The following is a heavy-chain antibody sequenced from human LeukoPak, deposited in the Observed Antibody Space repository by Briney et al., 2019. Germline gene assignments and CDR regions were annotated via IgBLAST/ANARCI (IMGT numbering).Heavy chain of an antibody. CDR1: GFTFNSYL. D-gene: IGHD7-27*01. CDR3: TRNSGVDRRYSDL. J-gene: IGHJ2*01. V-gene: IGHV3-74*01. CDR2: IDGDGATT. Sequence: GGSLRLSCAASGFTFNSYLMSWVRQAPGKGLVWVSRIDGDGATTSYEDSVKGRFTISRDNANNMVYLEMNSLRVEDTAVYYCTRNSGVDRRYSDLWGRG.